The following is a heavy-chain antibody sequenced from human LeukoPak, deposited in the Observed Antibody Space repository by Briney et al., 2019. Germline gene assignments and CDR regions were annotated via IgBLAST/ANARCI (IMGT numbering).Heavy chain of an antibody. Sequence: PGGSLRLSCAASGFTFSSYSMNWVRQAPGKGLEWVSSISSSSSYIYYADSVKGRFTISRDNDKNSLYLQMNSLRAEDTAVYYCARDSGDGYNSVDYWGQGTPVTVSS. CDR1: GFTFSSYS. CDR3: ARDSGDGYNSVDY. J-gene: IGHJ4*02. D-gene: IGHD5-24*01. CDR2: ISSSSSYI. V-gene: IGHV3-21*01.